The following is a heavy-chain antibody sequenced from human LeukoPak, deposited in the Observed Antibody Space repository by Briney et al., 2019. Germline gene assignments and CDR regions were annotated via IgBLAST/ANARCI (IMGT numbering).Heavy chain of an antibody. V-gene: IGHV5-10-1*01. J-gene: IGHJ6*02. CDR1: GFNFPSFW. CDR3: ARPSVPAAPPFYYGMDV. Sequence: GESLRISCQGLGFNFPSFWISWVRQKPCKGLEWMGRIDPKDADTNYSPAFQGHVSLSVDQSNTTVYLQWSSLRASDTAMYYCARPSVPAAPPFYYGMDVWGQGTTVTVSS. D-gene: IGHD2-2*01. CDR2: IDPKDADT.